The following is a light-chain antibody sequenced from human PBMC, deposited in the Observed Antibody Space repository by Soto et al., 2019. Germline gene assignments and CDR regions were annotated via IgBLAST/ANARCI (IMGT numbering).Light chain of an antibody. CDR2: KAS. J-gene: IGKJ2*01. CDR3: QQYNSYSYT. CDR1: QSISYW. V-gene: IGKV1-5*03. Sequence: DIQMTQSPSTLSASVGDRVTITCRASQSISYWLAWYQQNPGKAPKLLISKASSLESGVPSRFSGSGSGTEFTLTISNLPPDDFATYYCQQYNSYSYTFGQGTKLEIK.